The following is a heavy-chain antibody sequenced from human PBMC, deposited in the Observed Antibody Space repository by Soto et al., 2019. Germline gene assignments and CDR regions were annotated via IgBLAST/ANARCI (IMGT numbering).Heavy chain of an antibody. CDR1: GYSFTSYW. J-gene: IGHJ4*02. CDR3: ARQRCSSTSCYWGGFDY. CDR2: IYPGDSDT. Sequence: GESLKISCKGSGYSFTSYWIGWVRQMPGKGLEWMGIIYPGDSDTRYSPSFQGQVTISADKSISTAYLQWSSLKASDTAMYYCARQRCSSTSCYWGGFDYWGQGTLVTVSS. V-gene: IGHV5-51*01. D-gene: IGHD2-2*01.